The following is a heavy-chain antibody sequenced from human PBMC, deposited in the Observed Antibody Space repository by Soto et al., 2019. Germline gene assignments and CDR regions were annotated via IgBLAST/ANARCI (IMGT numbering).Heavy chain of an antibody. CDR1: GYTFTGYY. CDR2: INPNSGGT. CDR3: ARGPATTETKHLYYFDY. D-gene: IGHD4-17*01. J-gene: IGHJ4*02. V-gene: IGHV1-2*04. Sequence: QVQLVQSGAEVKKPGASVKVSCKASGYTFTGYYMHWVRQAPGQGLEWMGWINPNSGGTNYAQKFQGWVTMPRDTSISTAYMELSRLRSDDTAVYYCARGPATTETKHLYYFDYWGQGTLVTVSS.